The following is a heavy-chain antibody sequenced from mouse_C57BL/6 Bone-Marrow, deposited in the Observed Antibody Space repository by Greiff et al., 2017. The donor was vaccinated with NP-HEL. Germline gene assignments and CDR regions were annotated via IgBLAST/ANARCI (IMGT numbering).Heavy chain of an antibody. D-gene: IGHD1-1*01. V-gene: IGHV1-82*01. J-gene: IGHJ2*01. CDR3: AREKIYYYGSSYPYFDY. CDR2: IYPGDGDT. Sequence: QVQLKQSGPELVKPGASVKISCKASGYAFSSSWMNWVKQRPGKGLEWIGRIYPGDGDTNYNGKFKGKATLTADKSSSTAYMQLSSLTSEDSAVYFCAREKIYYYGSSYPYFDYWGQGTTLTVSS. CDR1: GYAFSSSW.